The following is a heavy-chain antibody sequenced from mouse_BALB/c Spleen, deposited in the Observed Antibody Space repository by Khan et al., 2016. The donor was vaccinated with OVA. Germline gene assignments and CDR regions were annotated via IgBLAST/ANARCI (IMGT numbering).Heavy chain of an antibody. J-gene: IGHJ3*01. CDR2: IYPGNTDT. V-gene: IGHV1-5*01. CDR3: TGRSWSVAWFAY. Sequence: VQLQQSGTVLARPGASVKMSCKASGYTFTSYWMHWVKQRPGQGLEWIGDIYPGNTDTNYNQKFKGKAKLTAVTSTSTAYMELSSLTNEDSAVYYCTGRSWSVAWFAYWGQGTLVTVSS. CDR1: GYTFTSYW.